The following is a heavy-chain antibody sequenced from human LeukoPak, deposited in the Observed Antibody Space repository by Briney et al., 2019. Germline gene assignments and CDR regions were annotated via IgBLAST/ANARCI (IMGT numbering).Heavy chain of an antibody. CDR2: IKQDGSEK. CDR1: GFTFSSYW. CDR3: ARLFWHGTWKFDY. V-gene: IGHV3-7*01. D-gene: IGHD1-1*01. J-gene: IGHJ4*02. Sequence: PGGSLRLSCAASGFTFSSYWMSWVRQAPGKGLEWVANIKQDGSEKYYVDSVKGRFTISRDNAKNSLYLQMNSLRAEDMAVYYCARLFWHGTWKFDYWGQGTLVTVSS.